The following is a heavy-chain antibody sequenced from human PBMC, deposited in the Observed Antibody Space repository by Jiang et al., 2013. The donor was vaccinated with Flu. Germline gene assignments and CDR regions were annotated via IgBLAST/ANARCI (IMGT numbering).Heavy chain of an antibody. CDR3: ARQIRNIVVVPAAIDWFDP. D-gene: IGHD2-2*01. V-gene: IGHV4-39*01. Sequence: KPSETLSLTCTVSVAPSAVVVTYWGWIRQPPGKGLEWIGSIYYSGSTYYNPSLKSRVTISVDTSKNQFSLKLSSVTAADTAVYYCARQIRNIVVVPAAIDWFDPWGQGTLVTVSS. CDR2: IYYSGST. J-gene: IGHJ5*02. CDR1: VAPSAVVVTY.